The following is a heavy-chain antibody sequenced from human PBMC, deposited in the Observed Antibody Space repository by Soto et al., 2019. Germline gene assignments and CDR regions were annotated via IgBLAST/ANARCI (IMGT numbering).Heavy chain of an antibody. CDR3: ARDSVGSSWPPPFDY. CDR1: GFTFINYW. J-gene: IGHJ4*02. CDR2: INGDGSST. Sequence: WGSLRLSCAASGFTFINYWIHFFRQFPLKGLVWVSRINGDGSSTSYVDSVKGRFTVSRDNAKNTLYLQMNSLRAEDTAVYYCARDSVGSSWPPPFDYWGRGTLVTVSS. V-gene: IGHV3-74*01. D-gene: IGHD6-13*01.